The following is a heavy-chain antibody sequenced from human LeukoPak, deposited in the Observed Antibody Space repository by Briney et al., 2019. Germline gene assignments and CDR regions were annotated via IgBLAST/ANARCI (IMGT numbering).Heavy chain of an antibody. J-gene: IGHJ4*02. CDR1: GGSITTDY. D-gene: IGHD3-10*01. V-gene: IGHV4-59*08. CDR3: ARHTIRGVVFDY. CDR2: ISDTGNT. Sequence: SETLSLTCTVSGGSITTDYWSWIRQPPGKGLEWIGYISDTGNTIYNTSLGSRVSISVDTSKNQFSLKLSSVTAADTAVYYCARHTIRGVVFDYWGRGTRVTVSS.